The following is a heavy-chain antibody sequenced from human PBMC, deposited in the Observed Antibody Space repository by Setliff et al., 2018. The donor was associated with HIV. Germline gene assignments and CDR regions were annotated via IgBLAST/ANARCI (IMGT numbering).Heavy chain of an antibody. CDR3: ARGAYGSGSYEINF. V-gene: IGHV3-48*03. Sequence: PGGSLRLSCVASGFSINNYDMNWVRQAPGKGLEWVSYVSSSAKTIYYVDSVKGRFTISRDNAQNSLYLQMNSLRAEDTAVYYCARGAYGSGSYEINFWGQGTLVTVSS. CDR2: VSSSAKTI. J-gene: IGHJ4*02. D-gene: IGHD3-10*01. CDR1: GFSINNYD.